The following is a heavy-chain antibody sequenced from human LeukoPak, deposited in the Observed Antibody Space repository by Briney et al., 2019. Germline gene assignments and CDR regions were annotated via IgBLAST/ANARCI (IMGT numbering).Heavy chain of an antibody. Sequence: PGGSLRLSCAASGFTLSSNAMHWVRQAPGKGLEWVAVISYDGSNKYYADSVKGRFTISRDSSKNTLYLQMNSLRAEDTAVYYCARGVATELWGQGTLVTVSS. CDR1: GFTLSSNA. D-gene: IGHD5-12*01. CDR2: ISYDGSNK. J-gene: IGHJ4*02. CDR3: ARGVATEL. V-gene: IGHV3-30*14.